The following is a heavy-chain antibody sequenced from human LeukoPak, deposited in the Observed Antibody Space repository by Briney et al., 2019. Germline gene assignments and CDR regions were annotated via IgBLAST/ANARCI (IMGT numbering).Heavy chain of an antibody. CDR1: GVSFSNYY. CDR3: AREAATEPHYYYYMDV. CDR2: INHSGST. J-gene: IGHJ6*03. Sequence: SETLSLTCAVYGVSFSNYYWSWIRQSPGKGLEWIGEINHSGSTYYNPSLKSRITMSVDTSKNQFSLNLSSVPAADTAVYYCAREAATEPHYYYYMDVWGKGTTVTVSS. D-gene: IGHD1-14*01. V-gene: IGHV4-34*01.